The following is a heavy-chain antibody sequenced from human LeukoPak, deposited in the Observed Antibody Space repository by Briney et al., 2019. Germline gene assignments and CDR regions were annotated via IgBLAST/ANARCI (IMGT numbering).Heavy chain of an antibody. V-gene: IGHV1-8*01. CDR3: ARGMMVRGVIFGYYYYYMDV. Sequence: ASVKVSCKASGYTFTSYDINWVRQATGQGLECMGWMNPNSGNTGYAQKFQGRVTMTRNTSISTAYMELSSLRSEDTAVYYCARGMMVRGVIFGYYYYYMDVWGKGTTVTVSS. J-gene: IGHJ6*03. D-gene: IGHD3-10*01. CDR2: MNPNSGNT. CDR1: GYTFTSYD.